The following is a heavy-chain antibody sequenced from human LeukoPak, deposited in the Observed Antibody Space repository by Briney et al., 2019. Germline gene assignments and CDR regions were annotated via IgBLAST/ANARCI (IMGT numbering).Heavy chain of an antibody. V-gene: IGHV4-34*01. CDR3: ASVMVRYFDWLLFPYGMDV. D-gene: IGHD3-9*01. CDR1: GGSFSGYY. CDR2: INHSGST. J-gene: IGHJ6*02. Sequence: SETLSLTCAVYGGSFSGYYWSWIRQPPGKGLEWIGEINHSGSTNYNPSLKSRVTISVDTSKNQFSLKLSSVTAADTAVYYCASVMVRYFDWLLFPYGMDVWGQGTTVTVSS.